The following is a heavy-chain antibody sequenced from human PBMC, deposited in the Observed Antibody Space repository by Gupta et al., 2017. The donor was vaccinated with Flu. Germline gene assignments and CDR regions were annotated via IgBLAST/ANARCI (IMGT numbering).Heavy chain of an antibody. D-gene: IGHD2-2*02. CDR1: GYTFTAYY. V-gene: IGHV1-2*06. CDR3: AREKYCSTASCYRWFDP. Sequence: QVQLVQSGAEVRKPGASVKVSCKASGYTFTAYYIHWVRQAPGQGLEWMGRIHPHSGSTNYEQKFQGRVTMTMDTSISTVYMDLSRLRSDDTAVYYCAREKYCSTASCYRWFDPWGQGTLVTVSA. CDR2: IHPHSGST. J-gene: IGHJ5*02.